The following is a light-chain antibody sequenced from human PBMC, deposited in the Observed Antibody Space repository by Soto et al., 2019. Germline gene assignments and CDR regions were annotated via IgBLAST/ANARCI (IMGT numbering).Light chain of an antibody. CDR3: QKRSNWRWK. Sequence: EIVLTQSRGSLSLAPGERATLSGRASQSVSSYLAWYQQKPGQAPRLLIYDASNRATGIPARFSGRGSGTDFPLTISSLETEDFAVYYCQKRSNWRWKCGQGTTGAIK. CDR1: QSVSSY. V-gene: IGKV3-11*01. J-gene: IGKJ1*01. CDR2: DAS.